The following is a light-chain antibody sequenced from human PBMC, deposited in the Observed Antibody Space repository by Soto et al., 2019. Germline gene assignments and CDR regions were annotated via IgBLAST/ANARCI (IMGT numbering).Light chain of an antibody. V-gene: IGKV1-39*01. Sequence: DIQMTQSPSSLSVSVGDRVTITCRASQSISSYLNWYQQKPGKAPKLLIYASSNLQSGVPSRFSGSGSETDFTLTISRLQPDDFATYHSQPSYSTRYTFGQGTKLEIK. CDR2: ASS. J-gene: IGKJ2*01. CDR1: QSISSY. CDR3: QPSYSTRYT.